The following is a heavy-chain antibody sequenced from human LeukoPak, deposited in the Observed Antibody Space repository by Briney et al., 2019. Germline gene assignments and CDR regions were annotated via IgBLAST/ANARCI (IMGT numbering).Heavy chain of an antibody. CDR3: ARDRRYCSGGSCRRSNYFDY. D-gene: IGHD2-15*01. CDR1: GFTFSSYA. CDR2: ISYDGSNK. V-gene: IGHV3-30-3*01. Sequence: GGSLRLSCAASGFTFSSYAMHWVRQAPGKGLEWVAVISYDGSNKYCADSVKGRFTVSRDNSKNTLYLQMNSLRAEDTAVYYCARDRRYCSGGSCRRSNYFDYWGQGTLVTVSS. J-gene: IGHJ4*02.